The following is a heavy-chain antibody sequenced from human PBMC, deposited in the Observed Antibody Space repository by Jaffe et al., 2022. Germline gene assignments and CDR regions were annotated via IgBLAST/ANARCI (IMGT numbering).Heavy chain of an antibody. Sequence: EVQLVQSGAEVKKSGESLKISCKTSGYSFTTYWIGWVRQMPGKGLEWMGIFYPGDSDTRYSPSFQGQVTMSADTSFSTAYLQWSSLKASDTAMYYCVRRSPGVGNYYFDSWGQGTLVTVSS. D-gene: IGHD1-26*01. CDR2: FYPGDSDT. CDR3: VRRSPGVGNYYFDS. V-gene: IGHV5-51*03. J-gene: IGHJ4*02. CDR1: GYSFTTYW.